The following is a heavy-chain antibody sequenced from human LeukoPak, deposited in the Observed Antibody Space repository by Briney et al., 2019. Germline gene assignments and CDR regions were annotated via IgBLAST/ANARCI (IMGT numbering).Heavy chain of an antibody. CDR2: ISSSSSYI. J-gene: IGHJ6*03. Sequence: KSGGSLRLSCAAPGFTFSSYSMNWVRQAPGKGLEWVSSISSSSSYIYYADSVKGRFTISRDNAKNSLYLQMNSLRAEDTAVYYCARDRWELLGYYYMDVWGKGTTVTVSS. D-gene: IGHD1-26*01. CDR1: GFTFSSYS. V-gene: IGHV3-21*01. CDR3: ARDRWELLGYYYMDV.